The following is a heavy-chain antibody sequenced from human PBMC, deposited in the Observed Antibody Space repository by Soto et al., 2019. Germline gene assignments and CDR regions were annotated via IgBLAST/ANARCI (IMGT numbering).Heavy chain of an antibody. V-gene: IGHV1-46*01. Sequence: ASVKVSCKASGYTFANYHMHWVRQAPGQGLEWMAIINPNSGTTAYAQRFQGRVTMTRDTSTTTVYMELSSLRSVDTAVYYCATVGTVMYTGAPYFSDYWGQGPQVTLSS. CDR2: INPNSGTT. D-gene: IGHD1-26*01. CDR3: ATVGTVMYTGAPYFSDY. CDR1: GYTFANYH. J-gene: IGHJ4*02.